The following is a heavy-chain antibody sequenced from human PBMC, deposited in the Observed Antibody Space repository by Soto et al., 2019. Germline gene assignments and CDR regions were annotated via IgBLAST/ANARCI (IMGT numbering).Heavy chain of an antibody. Sequence: QVQLVQSGAEVKKPGSSVKVSCKASGGTFSSYTISWVRQAPGQGLEWMGRIIPILGIANYAQKFQGRVTITRDKSTSTGYMELSSLRSQAKADYYCHNIPHYWGLGTLVTVSS. CDR2: IIPILGIA. CDR1: GGTFSSYT. J-gene: IGHJ4*02. V-gene: IGHV1-69*02. CDR3: HNIPHY.